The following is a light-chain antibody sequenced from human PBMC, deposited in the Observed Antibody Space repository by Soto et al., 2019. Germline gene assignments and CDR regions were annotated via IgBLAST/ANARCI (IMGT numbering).Light chain of an antibody. V-gene: IGKV1-5*03. CDR3: LHCDIYSPMWT. J-gene: IGKJ1*01. Sequence: DIQLAQSPSTLSASVGDRITITCRATQSINWLACYQQKPGKAPKLLIFEASRLESGVPSTFSGSGYGTEFTLAISSLHSDDFGTYDCLHCDIYSPMWTFGQGPKVDFK. CDR1: QSINW. CDR2: EAS.